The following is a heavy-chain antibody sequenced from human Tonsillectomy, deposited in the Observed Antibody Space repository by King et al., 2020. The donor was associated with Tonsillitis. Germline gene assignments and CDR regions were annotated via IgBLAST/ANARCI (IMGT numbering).Heavy chain of an antibody. Sequence: VQLVESGGGLVQPGRSLRLSCATSGFTLYDYAMHWVRQAPGKGLECVSGISWNSVVIVYADSVKGRFTISRDNARNSLCLQMNSLRAEDTALYYCARGSSGWSYWGQGTLVTVSS. CDR3: ARGSSGWSY. D-gene: IGHD6-19*01. CDR2: ISWNSVVI. V-gene: IGHV3-9*01. J-gene: IGHJ4*02. CDR1: GFTLYDYA.